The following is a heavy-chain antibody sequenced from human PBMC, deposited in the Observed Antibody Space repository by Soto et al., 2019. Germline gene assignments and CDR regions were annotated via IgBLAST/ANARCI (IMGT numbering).Heavy chain of an antibody. CDR1: GFTFSSYW. V-gene: IGHV3-7*01. CDR2: IKQDGSEK. CDR3: ARGAGMRWLQYDAFDI. D-gene: IGHD4-4*01. Sequence: EVQLVESGGGLVQPGGSLRLSCAASGFTFSSYWMSWVRQAPGKVLEWVANIKQDGSEKYYVDSVKGRFTISRDNAKNSLYLQMNSLRAEDTAVYYCARGAGMRWLQYDAFDIWGQGTMVTVSS. J-gene: IGHJ3*02.